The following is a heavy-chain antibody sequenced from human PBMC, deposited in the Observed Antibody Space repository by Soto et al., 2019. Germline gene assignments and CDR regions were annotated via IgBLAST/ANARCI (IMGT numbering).Heavy chain of an antibody. CDR2: IWYDGSNK. CDR1: GFTFNAYG. Sequence: QVQLVESGGGVVQPERSLRLSCAASGFTFNAYGMHWVRQAPGKGLEWVAVIWYDGSNKDYADSVKGRFTISRDNSKNTLYLQMNSLRAEDTAVYYCARDKFDYFDNSASFDYWGQGALVTVSS. D-gene: IGHD3-22*01. J-gene: IGHJ4*02. CDR3: ARDKFDYFDNSASFDY. V-gene: IGHV3-33*01.